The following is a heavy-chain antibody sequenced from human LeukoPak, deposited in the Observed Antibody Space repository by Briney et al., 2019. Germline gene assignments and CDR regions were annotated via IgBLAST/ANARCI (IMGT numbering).Heavy chain of an antibody. CDR3: ARDRFTIFGVVEAMDV. J-gene: IGHJ6*03. Sequence: SETLSLTCTVSGGSISSYYWSWIRQPAGKGLEWIGRIYTSGSTNYNPSLKSRVTISVDTSKNQFSLKLSSVTAADTAVYYCARDRFTIFGVVEAMDVWGKGTTVTVSS. CDR2: IYTSGST. CDR1: GGSISSYY. V-gene: IGHV4-4*07. D-gene: IGHD3-3*01.